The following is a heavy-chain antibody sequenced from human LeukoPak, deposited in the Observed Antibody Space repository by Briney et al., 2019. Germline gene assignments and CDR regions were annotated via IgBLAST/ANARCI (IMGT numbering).Heavy chain of an antibody. CDR1: GFTFSSYS. V-gene: IGHV3-21*01. J-gene: IGHJ5*02. D-gene: IGHD6-13*01. CDR3: ARSPGGGSSWTRGWLDP. CDR2: ISSSSSYI. Sequence: GGSLRLSCAASGFTFSSYSMNWVRQAPGKGLDWVSSISSSSSYIYYADSVKGRFTISRDNAKNSLYLQTNSLRAEDTAVYYCARSPGGGSSWTRGWLDPWGQGTLVTVSS.